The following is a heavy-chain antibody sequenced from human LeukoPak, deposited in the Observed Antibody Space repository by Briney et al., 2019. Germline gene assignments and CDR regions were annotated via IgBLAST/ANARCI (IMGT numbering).Heavy chain of an antibody. Sequence: SVTLSLTCTVSGGSISSSSYYWGWIRQPPGKGLEWIGSIYYSGSTYYNPSLKSRVTISVDTSKNQFSLKLSSVTAADTAVYYCARLPIGDYYFDYWGQGTLVTVSS. CDR3: ARLPIGDYYFDY. CDR1: GGSISSSSYY. D-gene: IGHD4-17*01. CDR2: IYYSGST. V-gene: IGHV4-39*01. J-gene: IGHJ4*02.